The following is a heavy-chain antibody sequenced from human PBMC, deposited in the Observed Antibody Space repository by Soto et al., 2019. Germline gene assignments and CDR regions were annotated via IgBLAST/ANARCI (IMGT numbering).Heavy chain of an antibody. J-gene: IGHJ6*02. Sequence: EVQLLESGGGLVQPGGSLRLSCAASGFTFSSYAMSWVRQAPGKGLEWVSAISGSGGSTYYADSVKGRFTISRDNSKNTLYLQMNSLRAEDTAVYYCAKGEGDYSNYSRYGMDVWGQGTTVTVSS. D-gene: IGHD4-4*01. CDR3: AKGEGDYSNYSRYGMDV. CDR2: ISGSGGST. V-gene: IGHV3-23*01. CDR1: GFTFSSYA.